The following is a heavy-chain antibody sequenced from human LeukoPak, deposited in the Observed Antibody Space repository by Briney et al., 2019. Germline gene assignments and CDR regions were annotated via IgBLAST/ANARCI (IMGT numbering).Heavy chain of an antibody. CDR2: ISSSGSTI. CDR1: GFTFSSYE. J-gene: IGHJ4*02. D-gene: IGHD5-12*01. V-gene: IGHV3-48*03. Sequence: GGSLRLSCAASGFTFSSYEMNWVRQAPGKGLEWVSYISSSGSTIYYADSVKGRFTISRDNAKNTLYLQMNSLRAEDTAVYYCAKCCSGYDWRAGIYFDYWGQGTLVTVSS. CDR3: AKCCSGYDWRAGIYFDY.